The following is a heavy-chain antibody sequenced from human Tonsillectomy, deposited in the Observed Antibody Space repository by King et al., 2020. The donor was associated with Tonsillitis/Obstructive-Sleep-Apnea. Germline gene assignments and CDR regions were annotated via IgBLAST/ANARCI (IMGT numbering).Heavy chain of an antibody. CDR3: ASVLLWFRELLL. D-gene: IGHD3-10*01. Sequence: EVQLVESGGGLVQPGGSLRLSCAASGFTVSSNYMSWVRQAPGKGLEWVSVIYSGGSTYYADSVRGRFTISRDNSKNTLYLQMNSLRAEDTAVYYCASVLLWFRELLLWGQGTLVTVSS. CDR2: IYSGGST. J-gene: IGHJ4*02. CDR1: GFTVSSNY. V-gene: IGHV3-66*01.